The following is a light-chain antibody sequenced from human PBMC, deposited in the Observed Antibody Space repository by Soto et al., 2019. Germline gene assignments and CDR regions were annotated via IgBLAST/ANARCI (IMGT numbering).Light chain of an antibody. CDR2: GAS. Sequence: EIVITQSPAILSVSPGERATLCCRASQSVSTNLAWYQQKPGQAPRLLIYGASTRATGISARFSGSGSGTEFTLTISSLQSEDFAVYYCQEYNNWLIFTFGPGTKLDFK. CDR1: QSVSTN. CDR3: QEYNNWLIFT. J-gene: IGKJ3*01. V-gene: IGKV3-15*01.